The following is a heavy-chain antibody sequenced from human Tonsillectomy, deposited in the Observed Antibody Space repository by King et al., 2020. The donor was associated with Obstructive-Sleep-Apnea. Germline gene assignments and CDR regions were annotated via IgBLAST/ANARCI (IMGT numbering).Heavy chain of an antibody. Sequence: VQLVESGGGLVQPGGSLRLSCTASGFTFSSYSTSWVRQAPGKGLEWVSAISGGGGSTFYADSVKRRITISRDNSKNTLYLQMNSLRAEDTAVYYCAKDLYCSSTSCYAGFDYWGQGTLVTVSS. D-gene: IGHD2-2*01. CDR2: ISGGGGST. V-gene: IGHV3-23*04. CDR3: AKDLYCSSTSCYAGFDY. CDR1: GFTFSSYS. J-gene: IGHJ4*02.